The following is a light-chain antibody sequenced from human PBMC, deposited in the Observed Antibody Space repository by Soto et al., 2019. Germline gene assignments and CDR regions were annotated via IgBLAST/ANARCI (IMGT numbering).Light chain of an antibody. Sequence: SVLTQPPSVSAAPRQRVTISCSGSSSNIGSNTVSWYQQIPGKTPQLLIFFDDLLSSGVSDRFSGSKSGASASLAISGLQSDDEAEYYCASRDDGLNGPVFGGGTKVTVL. V-gene: IGLV1-36*01. J-gene: IGLJ2*01. CDR1: SSNIGSNT. CDR3: ASRDDGLNGPV. CDR2: FDD.